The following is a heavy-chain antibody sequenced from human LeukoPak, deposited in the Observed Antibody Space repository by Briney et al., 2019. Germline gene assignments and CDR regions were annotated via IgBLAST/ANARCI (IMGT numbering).Heavy chain of an antibody. D-gene: IGHD2-15*01. CDR1: GFTFSSYS. Sequence: PGGSLRLSCAASGFTFSSYSMNWVRQARGKGLEGVSSISSSSSYIYYADSVKGRFTISRDNAKNSLYLQMNSLRAEDTAVYYCARNQDIVVVVAAATVVEFDYWGQGTLVTVSS. CDR2: ISSSSSYI. J-gene: IGHJ4*02. CDR3: ARNQDIVVVVAAATVVEFDY. V-gene: IGHV3-21*01.